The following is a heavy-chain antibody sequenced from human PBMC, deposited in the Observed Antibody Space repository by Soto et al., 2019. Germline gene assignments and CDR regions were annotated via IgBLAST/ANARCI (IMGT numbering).Heavy chain of an antibody. CDR2: IWYDGSNK. V-gene: IGHV3-33*01. CDR3: ARETLGAVAGYYSYYGMDV. Sequence: GGSLRLSCAASGFTFSSYGMHWVRQAPGKGLEWVAVIWYDGSNKYYADSVKGRFTISRDNSKNTLYLQMNSLRAEDTAVYYCARETLGAVAGYYSYYGMDVWGHGTTVTVSS. D-gene: IGHD6-19*01. CDR1: GFTFSSYG. J-gene: IGHJ6*02.